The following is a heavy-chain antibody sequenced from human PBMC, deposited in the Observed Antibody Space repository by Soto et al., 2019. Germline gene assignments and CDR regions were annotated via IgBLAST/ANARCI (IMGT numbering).Heavy chain of an antibody. CDR3: ARDLVYGSSPSHYFDY. CDR1: GCTFSSYG. D-gene: IGHD6-6*01. J-gene: IGHJ4*02. CDR2: IWYDGSNK. Sequence: GGPLRLSCAASGCTFSSYGMHWVRQATGKGLEWVAVIWYDGSNKYYADSMRGRFTISRDNSKNTLYLQMNSLRAEDTAVYYCARDLVYGSSPSHYFDYWGQGTLVTVSS. V-gene: IGHV3-33*01.